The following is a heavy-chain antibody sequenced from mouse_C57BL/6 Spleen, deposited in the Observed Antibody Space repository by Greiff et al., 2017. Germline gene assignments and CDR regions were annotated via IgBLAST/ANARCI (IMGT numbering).Heavy chain of an antibody. CDR3: ARWLRRQAWFAY. CDR1: GYTFTDYY. CDR2: INPNNGGP. D-gene: IGHD3-2*02. Sequence: VQLQQSGPELVKPGASVKISCKASGYTFTDYYMNWVKQSHGKSLEWIGDINPNNGGPSYNQKFKGKATLTVDKSSSTAYMELRSLTSEDSAVYYCARWLRRQAWFAYWGQGTLVTVSA. V-gene: IGHV1-26*01. J-gene: IGHJ3*01.